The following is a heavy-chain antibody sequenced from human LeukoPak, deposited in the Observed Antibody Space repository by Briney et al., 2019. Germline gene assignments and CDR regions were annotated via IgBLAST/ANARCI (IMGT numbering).Heavy chain of an antibody. J-gene: IGHJ5*02. D-gene: IGHD3-3*01. V-gene: IGHV1-69*13. Sequence: GASVKVSCKASGGTFSSYAISWVRQAPGQGLAWMGGIIPIFGTANYAQKFQGRVTITADESTSTAYMELSSLRSEDTAVYYCARDAMDFWSGYQGRARWFDPWGQGTLVTVSS. CDR3: ARDAMDFWSGYQGRARWFDP. CDR1: GGTFSSYA. CDR2: IIPIFGTA.